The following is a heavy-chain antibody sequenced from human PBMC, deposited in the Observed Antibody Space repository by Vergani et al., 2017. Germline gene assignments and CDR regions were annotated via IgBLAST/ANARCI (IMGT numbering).Heavy chain of an antibody. CDR3: ARATGELPTGYYCGMDV. D-gene: IGHD1-26*01. Sequence: QVQLVQSGAEVKKPGSSVKVSCKASGGTFSSYAINWVRQAPGQGLEWMGGIIPIFGTANYAQKFQGRVTITADESTSTAYMELSSLRSEDTAVYYCARATGELPTGYYCGMDVWGQGITVTVSS. V-gene: IGHV1-69*12. CDR2: IIPIFGTA. J-gene: IGHJ6*02. CDR1: GGTFSSYA.